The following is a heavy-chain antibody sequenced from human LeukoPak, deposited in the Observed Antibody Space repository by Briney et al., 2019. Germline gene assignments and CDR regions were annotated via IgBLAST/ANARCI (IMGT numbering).Heavy chain of an antibody. J-gene: IGHJ6*02. Sequence: GGSLRLSCAASGFTFSSYLMYWVRQAPGKGLEWVTVISYDGSNKDYADSVKGRFTISRGNSKNMLYLQMNSLRAEDTAVYYCARVRDNHVYYYYGMDVWGQGTTVTVSS. D-gene: IGHD1-1*01. CDR3: ARVRDNHVYYYYGMDV. V-gene: IGHV3-30*04. CDR1: GFTFSSYL. CDR2: ISYDGSNK.